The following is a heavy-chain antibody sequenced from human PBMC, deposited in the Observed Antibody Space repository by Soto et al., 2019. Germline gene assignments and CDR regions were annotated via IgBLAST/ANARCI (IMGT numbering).Heavy chain of an antibody. V-gene: IGHV3-21*01. CDR1: GFTFSSYS. J-gene: IGHJ5*02. CDR2: ISSSSAYI. CDR3: ARSGYRITNDL. Sequence: EEHLAESGGGLVKPGGSLRLSCAASGFTFSSYSMNWFRQAPGKGLEWVSSISSSSAYIYYAGSVKGRFTISRDNAKNSLSLQISSLRAEDTAVYYCARSGYRITNDLWGQGTLVTVSS. D-gene: IGHD2-15*01.